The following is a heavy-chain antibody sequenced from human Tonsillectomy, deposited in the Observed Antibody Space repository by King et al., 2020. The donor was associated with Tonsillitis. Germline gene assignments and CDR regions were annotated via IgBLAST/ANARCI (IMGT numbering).Heavy chain of an antibody. CDR2: ISDDGNNK. D-gene: IGHD3-10*01. Sequence: VQLVESGGGVVQPGRSLRLSCAASGFTFRSYAMHWVRQAPGKGLQWVAVISDDGNNKDYADSVKGRFTISRDNSKTTLFLQLNSLRPEDTAVYYCARPPAYYFGSDIYFEFWGKGTLVTVSS. CDR1: GFTFRSYA. V-gene: IGHV3-30-3*01. CDR3: ARPPAYYFGSDIYFEF. J-gene: IGHJ4*02.